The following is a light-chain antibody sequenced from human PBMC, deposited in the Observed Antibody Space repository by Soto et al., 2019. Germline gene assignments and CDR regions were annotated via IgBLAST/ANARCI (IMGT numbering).Light chain of an antibody. V-gene: IGKV3-20*01. J-gene: IGKJ4*01. CDR3: QQYGSSPEIT. CDR1: QSVSSSY. Sequence: EIVLTQSPGTLSLSPGERATLSCRASQSVSSSYLAWFQQNPGQAPRLLIYGASGRATGIPDRFSGSGSGTDFTLTISRLEPEDFAVYYCQQYGSSPEITFGRGYKVEIK. CDR2: GAS.